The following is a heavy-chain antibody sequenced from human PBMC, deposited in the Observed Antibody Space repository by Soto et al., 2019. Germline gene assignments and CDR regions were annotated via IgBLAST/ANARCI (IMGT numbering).Heavy chain of an antibody. V-gene: IGHV4-30-4*01. D-gene: IGHD6-25*01. J-gene: IGHJ6*02. CDR3: ARVSGWNYYYGMDV. CDR1: GGSISSGDYY. Sequence: SETLSLTCTVSGGSISSGDYYWGWIRQPPGKGLEWIGYIYYSGSTYYNPSLKSRVTISVDTSKNQFSLKLSSVTAADTAVYYCARVSGWNYYYGMDVWGQGTTVTVSS. CDR2: IYYSGST.